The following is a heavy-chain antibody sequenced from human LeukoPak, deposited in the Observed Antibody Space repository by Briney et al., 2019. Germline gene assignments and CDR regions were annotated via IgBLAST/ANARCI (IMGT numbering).Heavy chain of an antibody. Sequence: GGSLRLSCVASAFTFNNYWMHWVRQAPGKGLVWVALIKGDGSSTNYAGSVRGRFTISRDNAKNTVYLQMNSLRTEDTAVYYCARGLPTYYGMYVWGQGTTVTVSS. D-gene: IGHD1-26*01. CDR3: ARGLPTYYGMYV. J-gene: IGHJ6*02. CDR2: IKGDGSST. V-gene: IGHV3-74*01. CDR1: AFTFNNYW.